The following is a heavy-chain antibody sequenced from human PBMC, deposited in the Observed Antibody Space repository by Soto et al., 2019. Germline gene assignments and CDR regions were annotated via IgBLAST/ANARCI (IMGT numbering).Heavy chain of an antibody. CDR1: GGTFSSYA. Sequence: QVQLVQSGAEVKKPGSSVKVSCKASGGTFSSYAISWVRQAPGQGLEWMGGIIPIFGTANYAQKFQGRVTIAADESTSTAYMELSSLRSEDTAVYYCARDMGGIATIRYYYGMDVWGQGTTVTVSS. J-gene: IGHJ6*02. CDR2: IIPIFGTA. V-gene: IGHV1-69*01. D-gene: IGHD5-12*01. CDR3: ARDMGGIATIRYYYGMDV.